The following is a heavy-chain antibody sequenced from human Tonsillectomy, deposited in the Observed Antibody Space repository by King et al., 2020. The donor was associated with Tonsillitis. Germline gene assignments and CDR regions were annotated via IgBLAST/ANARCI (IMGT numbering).Heavy chain of an antibody. V-gene: IGHV3-30*18. Sequence: QLVQSGGGVVQPGRSLRLSCAASGFTFSSYGMHWVRQAPGKGLEWVAVISYDGSNKYYADSVKGRFTIYRDNSKNTLYLQMNSLRAEDTAVYYCAKYGLIAAAGYFDYWGQGTLVTVSS. CDR3: AKYGLIAAAGYFDY. D-gene: IGHD6-13*01. J-gene: IGHJ4*02. CDR2: ISYDGSNK. CDR1: GFTFSSYG.